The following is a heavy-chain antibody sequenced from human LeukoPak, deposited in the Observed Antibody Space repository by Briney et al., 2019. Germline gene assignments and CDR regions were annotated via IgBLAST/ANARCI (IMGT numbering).Heavy chain of an antibody. V-gene: IGHV1-18*01. CDR2: ISAHNGNT. D-gene: IGHD3-3*01. CDR3: ARGVSAYYDFWSGYLGFDY. Sequence: ASVKVSCKASGYTFTSYGISWVRQAPGQGLEWMGWISAHNGNTNYAQKLQGRVTMTTDTSTSTAYMELRSLRSDDTAVYYCARGVSAYYDFWSGYLGFDYWGQGTLVTVSS. CDR1: GYTFTSYG. J-gene: IGHJ4*02.